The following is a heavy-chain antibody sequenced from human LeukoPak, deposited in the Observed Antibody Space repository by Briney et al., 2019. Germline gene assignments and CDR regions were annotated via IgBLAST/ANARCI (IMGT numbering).Heavy chain of an antibody. D-gene: IGHD6-19*01. Sequence: GGSLRPSCAASGFTVSSNYMSWVRQAPGKGLEWVSVINSGGTTYYADSVKGRFTISRDTSKNTLYLQMNTLRAEDTAIYYCAREGEVAGTFDYWGQGTLVTVSS. V-gene: IGHV3-66*01. CDR2: INSGGTT. J-gene: IGHJ4*02. CDR1: GFTVSSNY. CDR3: AREGEVAGTFDY.